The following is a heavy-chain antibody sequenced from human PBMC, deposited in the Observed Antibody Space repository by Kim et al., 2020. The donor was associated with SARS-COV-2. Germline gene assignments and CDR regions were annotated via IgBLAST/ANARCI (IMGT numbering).Heavy chain of an antibody. V-gene: IGHV3-66*01. J-gene: IGHJ1*01. CDR2: IYSGGNT. CDR1: GYTVTYSY. D-gene: IGHD3-22*01. Sequence: GGSLRLSCAASGYTVTYSYMGWVRQAPGNGLEWVSFIYSGGNTIYADSVKGRLIISRDHSKNTLYLQMNSLRAEDTAVYYCATVVFYYDAGYFKNWGQGTLVIVSS. CDR3: ATVVFYYDAGYFKN.